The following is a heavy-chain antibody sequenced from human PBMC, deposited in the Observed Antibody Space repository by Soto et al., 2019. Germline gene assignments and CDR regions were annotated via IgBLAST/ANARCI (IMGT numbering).Heavy chain of an antibody. Sequence: QVQLVQSGAEVKKPGASVKVSCKASGYTFTTYAMHWVRQAPGQRLEWMGWINGGNADTKYSQKFQGRVSTTRDTSGVSVYGGWGALIFEAPVFYSWVGGRGLGGGTPSPPHDYGAQEPLVPAPS. CDR3: VGGRGLGGGTPSPPHDY. CDR1: GYTFTTYA. J-gene: IGHJ4*02. D-gene: IGHD3-16*01. CDR2: INGGNADT. V-gene: IGHV1-3*01.